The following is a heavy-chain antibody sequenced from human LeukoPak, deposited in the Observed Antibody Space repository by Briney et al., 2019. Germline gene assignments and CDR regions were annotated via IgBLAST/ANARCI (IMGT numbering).Heavy chain of an antibody. D-gene: IGHD4-17*01. CDR2: IYYSGST. Sequence: SETLSLTCTVSGGSISSYYWSWIRQPPGKGLEWIGYIYYSGSTNYNPSLKSRVTISVDTSKNQFSLKLSSVTAADTAVYYCARVSFTTVTTGYYFDYWGQGTLVTVSS. J-gene: IGHJ4*02. CDR3: ARVSFTTVTTGYYFDY. V-gene: IGHV4-59*01. CDR1: GGSISSYY.